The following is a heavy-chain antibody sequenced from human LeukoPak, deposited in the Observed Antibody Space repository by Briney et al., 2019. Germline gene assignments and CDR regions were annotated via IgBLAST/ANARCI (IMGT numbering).Heavy chain of an antibody. CDR3: ARTKGSSGWDFDY. V-gene: IGHV4-39*01. Sequence: TSETLSLTCTVSGGSITNNNYFWGWIRQPPGKGLEWIGGIYHSGSTYYNPSLKSRVTISVDTSENQFSLRLSSVTAADTAVYYCARTKGSSGWDFDYWGQGTLVTVSS. CDR2: IYHSGST. D-gene: IGHD6-19*01. J-gene: IGHJ4*02. CDR1: GGSITNNNYF.